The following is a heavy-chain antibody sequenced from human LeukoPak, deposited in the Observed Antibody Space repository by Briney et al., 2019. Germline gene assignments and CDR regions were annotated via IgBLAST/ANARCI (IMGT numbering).Heavy chain of an antibody. CDR1: GFTFSSYS. V-gene: IGHV3-21*01. CDR3: ARDHPTYSAYYYYGMDV. CDR2: ISSSSSYI. J-gene: IGHJ6*02. D-gene: IGHD2-15*01. Sequence: GGSLRLSCAASGFTFSSYSMTWVRQAPGKGLEWVSSISSSSSYIYYADSVKGRFTISRDNAKNSLYLQMNSLRAEDTAVYYCARDHPTYSAYYYYGMDVWGQGTTVTVSS.